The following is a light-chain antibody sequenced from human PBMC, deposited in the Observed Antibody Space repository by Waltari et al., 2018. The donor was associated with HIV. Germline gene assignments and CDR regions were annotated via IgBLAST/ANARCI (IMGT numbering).Light chain of an antibody. CDR3: SSYSSCTTSVM. CDR1: DNDVGDYNY. Sequence: QSALTQPASVSGSPGQSITISCTGTDNDVGDYNYVSWYQQHPGNAPTLIIYDVNERRYGFARRCVGYKSGNLASLTISGLRAEDEVDYFCSSYSSCTTSVMFGGGTMLTVL. J-gene: IGLJ3*02. V-gene: IGLV2-14*03. CDR2: DVN.